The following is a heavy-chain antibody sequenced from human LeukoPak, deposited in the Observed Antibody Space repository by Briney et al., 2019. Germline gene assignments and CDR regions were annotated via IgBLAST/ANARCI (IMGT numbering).Heavy chain of an antibody. D-gene: IGHD1-1*01. V-gene: IGHV3-48*03. J-gene: IGHJ6*03. Sequence: GGSLRLSCAASGFTFSSYEMNWVRQAPGKGLEWLSFISSRDSTKYYADSVKGRFTISRDNAKNSLYLQMNSLRADDTAVYYCARFAGNSPMDVWGKGTTVTISS. CDR2: ISSRDSTK. CDR1: GFTFSSYE. CDR3: ARFAGNSPMDV.